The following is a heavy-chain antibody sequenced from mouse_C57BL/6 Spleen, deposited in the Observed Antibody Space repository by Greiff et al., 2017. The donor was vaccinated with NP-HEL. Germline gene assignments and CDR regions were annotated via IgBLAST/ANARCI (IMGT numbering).Heavy chain of an antibody. Sequence: QVQLQQSGPELVKPGASVKISCKASGYAFSSSWMNWVKQRPGKGLEWIGRIYPGDGDTNYNGKFKGKATLTADKSSSTAYTQLSSLTSEDSAVYFCARWSFYYGSSYGAMDYWGQGTSVTVSS. V-gene: IGHV1-82*01. CDR2: IYPGDGDT. D-gene: IGHD1-1*01. CDR1: GYAFSSSW. CDR3: ARWSFYYGSSYGAMDY. J-gene: IGHJ4*01.